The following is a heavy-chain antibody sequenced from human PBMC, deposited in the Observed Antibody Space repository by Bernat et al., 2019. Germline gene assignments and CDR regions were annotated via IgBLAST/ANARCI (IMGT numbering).Heavy chain of an antibody. CDR2: ISSSGSSI. CDR1: GFTFRNHE. CDR3: VRGGYCSGGICYSFNAFDI. J-gene: IGHJ3*02. V-gene: IGHV3-48*03. Sequence: EEQLVESGGGLVQPGGSLRLSCAASGFTFRNHEMNWVRQAPGKGLEWISYISSSGSSIYYAESVKGRFTISSDDAKTSLYLEMNNLKADDPAVYYCVRGGYCSGGICYSFNAFDIWGQGTMVTVSS. D-gene: IGHD2-15*01.